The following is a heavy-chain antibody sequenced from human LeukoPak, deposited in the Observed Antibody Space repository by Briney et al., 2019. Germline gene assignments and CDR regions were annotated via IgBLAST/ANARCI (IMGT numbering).Heavy chain of an antibody. J-gene: IGHJ4*02. D-gene: IGHD5-24*01. Sequence: GGSLRLSCAASGFTFSSYGMHWVRQAPGKGLEWVAVISYDGSNKYYADSVKGRFTTSRDNSKNTLYLQMNSLRAEDTALYYCAKDRTPEMATTNVDYWGQGTLVTVSS. CDR2: ISYDGSNK. CDR3: AKDRTPEMATTNVDY. V-gene: IGHV3-30*18. CDR1: GFTFSSYG.